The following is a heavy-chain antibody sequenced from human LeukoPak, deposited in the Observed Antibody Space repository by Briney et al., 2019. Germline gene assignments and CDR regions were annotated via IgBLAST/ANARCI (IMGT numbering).Heavy chain of an antibody. Sequence: KPSETLSLTCTVSGGSISSYYWSWIRQPAGKGLEWIGRIYTSGSTNYNPSLKSRVTMSVDTSKNQFSLKLSSVTAADTAVYYCARHPNYGFISYYYMDVWGKGTTVTVCS. V-gene: IGHV4-4*07. CDR1: GGSISSYY. CDR3: ARHPNYGFISYYYMDV. J-gene: IGHJ6*03. D-gene: IGHD4-17*01. CDR2: IYTSGST.